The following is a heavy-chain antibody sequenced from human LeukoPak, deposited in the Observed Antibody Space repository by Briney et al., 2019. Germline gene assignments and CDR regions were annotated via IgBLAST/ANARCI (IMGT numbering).Heavy chain of an antibody. CDR3: AKDGPSLVVVVTLPFDY. CDR1: GFTFDDYG. J-gene: IGHJ4*02. D-gene: IGHD2-15*01. Sequence: GGSLRLSCAASGFTFDDYGMSWVRQAPGKGLEWVSAISGSGGSTYYADSVKGRFTISRDNSKNTLYLQMNSLRAEDTAVYYCAKDGPSLVVVVTLPFDYWGQGTLVTVSS. CDR2: ISGSGGST. V-gene: IGHV3-23*01.